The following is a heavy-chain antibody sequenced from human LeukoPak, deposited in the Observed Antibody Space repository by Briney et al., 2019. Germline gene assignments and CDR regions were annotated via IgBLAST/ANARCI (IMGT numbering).Heavy chain of an antibody. Sequence: GVSLRLSCAASGFTFSSYAMSWVRQAAGKGLEWVSAISGSGGSTYYADSVRGRFTISRDNSKSTLCLQMNSLRAEDTAVYYCAKQLGYCSDGSCYFPYWGQGTLVTVSS. J-gene: IGHJ4*02. D-gene: IGHD2-15*01. CDR3: AKQLGYCSDGSCYFPY. V-gene: IGHV3-23*01. CDR1: GFTFSSYA. CDR2: ISGSGGST.